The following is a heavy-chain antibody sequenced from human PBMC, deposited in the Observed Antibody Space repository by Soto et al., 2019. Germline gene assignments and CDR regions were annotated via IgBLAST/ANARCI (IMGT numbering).Heavy chain of an antibody. CDR2: ISGSDGST. Sequence: LRLSCAASGFIFSSYAMSWVRQAPGKGLEWVSAISGSDGSTYYADSVKGRFTISRDNSRNTLYLQMNSLRAEDTAVYYCAKDGVAHIPLYTSGSSYDHWGQGTLVTVS. CDR3: AKDGVAHIPLYTSGSSYDH. V-gene: IGHV3-23*01. J-gene: IGHJ4*02. D-gene: IGHD3-22*01. CDR1: GFIFSSYA.